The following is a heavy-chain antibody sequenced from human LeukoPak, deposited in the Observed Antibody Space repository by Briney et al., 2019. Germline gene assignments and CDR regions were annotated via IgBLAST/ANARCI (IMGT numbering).Heavy chain of an antibody. CDR3: ARVITASGWVFQAFDI. D-gene: IGHD6-19*01. CDR1: GFTFSSYW. Sequence: GGSLRLSCAASGFTFSSYWMHWVRQAPGKGLVWVSRINSDGSSTSYADSVKGRFTISRDNAKNTLYLQMNSLRAEDTAVYYCARVITASGWVFQAFDIWGQGTMVTVSS. V-gene: IGHV3-74*01. CDR2: INSDGSST. J-gene: IGHJ3*02.